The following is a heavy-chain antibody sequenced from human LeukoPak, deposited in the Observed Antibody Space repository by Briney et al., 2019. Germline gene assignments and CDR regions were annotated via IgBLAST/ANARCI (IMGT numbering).Heavy chain of an antibody. CDR1: GYSISSGYY. V-gene: IGHV4-38-2*01. CDR2: IYHSGST. Sequence: SETLSLTCAVSGYSISSGYYWGWIRQPPGKGLEWIGSIYHSGSTYYNPSLKSRVTISVDTSKNQFSLKLSSVTAADTAVYYCARLYYDSSGYLNYYYYYYYYMDVWGKGTTVTVSS. J-gene: IGHJ6*03. D-gene: IGHD3-22*01. CDR3: ARLYYDSSGYLNYYYYYYYYMDV.